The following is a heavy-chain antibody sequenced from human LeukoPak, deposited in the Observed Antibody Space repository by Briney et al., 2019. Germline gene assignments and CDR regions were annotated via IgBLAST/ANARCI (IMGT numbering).Heavy chain of an antibody. CDR1: GYSISTGYY. D-gene: IGHD1-26*01. Sequence: PSETLSLTCTVSGYSISTGYYWDWIRQPPGKGLEWIGTFYHGGSTYYNPSLKSRVTISVDTSKNQFSLKLSSVTAADTAVYYCARDALHVGATGALDYYYYYMDVWGKGTTVTVSS. J-gene: IGHJ6*03. CDR3: ARDALHVGATGALDYYYYYMDV. CDR2: FYHGGST. V-gene: IGHV4-38-2*02.